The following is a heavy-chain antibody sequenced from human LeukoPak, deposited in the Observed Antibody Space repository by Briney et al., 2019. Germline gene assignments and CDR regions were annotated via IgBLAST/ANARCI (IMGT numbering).Heavy chain of an antibody. Sequence: GGSLRLSCAASGFTFSSYDMHWVRQAPGKGLEGVAVISYDGSNKYYADSVKGRFTISRDNSKNTLYLQMNSPRAEDTAVYYCARNGEWPRYYFDYWGQGTLVTVSS. V-gene: IGHV3-30*04. D-gene: IGHD3-10*01. CDR2: ISYDGSNK. J-gene: IGHJ4*02. CDR3: ARNGEWPRYYFDY. CDR1: GFTFSSYD.